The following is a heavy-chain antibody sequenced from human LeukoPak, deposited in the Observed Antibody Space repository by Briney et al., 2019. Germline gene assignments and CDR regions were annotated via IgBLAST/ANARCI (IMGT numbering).Heavy chain of an antibody. CDR2: INWNTCVI. Sequence: PGGSLRLSCAASGITFDEYAMNWVRQAPGKGLEGVANINWNTCVIVYVDSVKGRFTVSRDNAKTSLFLQMNSLRAEDTALYYCAMESRIAVAAIDYWGQGTLVTVSS. CDR3: AMESRIAVAAIDY. CDR1: GITFDEYA. D-gene: IGHD6-19*01. J-gene: IGHJ4*02. V-gene: IGHV3-9*01.